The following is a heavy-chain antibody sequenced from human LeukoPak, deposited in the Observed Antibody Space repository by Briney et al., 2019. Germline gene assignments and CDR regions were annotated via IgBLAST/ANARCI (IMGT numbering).Heavy chain of an antibody. CDR2: ISYDGSNK. Sequence: GGSLRLSYAASGFTFSSYGMHWVRQAPGKGLEWVAVISYDGSNKYYADSVKGRFTISRDNSKNTLYLQMNSLRAEDTAVYYCAKDLTNYYYYGMDVWGQGTTVTVSS. CDR1: GFTFSSYG. J-gene: IGHJ6*02. V-gene: IGHV3-30*18. CDR3: AKDLTNYYYYGMDV. D-gene: IGHD4-11*01.